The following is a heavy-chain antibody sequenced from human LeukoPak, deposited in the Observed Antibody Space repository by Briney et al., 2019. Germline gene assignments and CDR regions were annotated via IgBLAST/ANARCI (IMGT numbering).Heavy chain of an antibody. D-gene: IGHD3-10*01. CDR2: IIPIFGTA. CDR3: ARDREELLWFGELLRTPDFDY. V-gene: IGHV1-69*06. CDR1: GGTFSSYA. Sequence: AASVKVSCKASGGTFSSYAISWVRQAPGQGLEWMGGIIPIFGTANYAQKFQGRVTITADKSTSTAYMELSSLRSDDTAVYYCARDREELLWFGELLRTPDFDYWGQGTLVTVSS. J-gene: IGHJ4*02.